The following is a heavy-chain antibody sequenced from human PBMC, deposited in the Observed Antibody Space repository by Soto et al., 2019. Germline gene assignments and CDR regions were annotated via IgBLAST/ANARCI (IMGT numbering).Heavy chain of an antibody. D-gene: IGHD1-1*01. V-gene: IGHV1-18*01. CDR2: ISAHNGNT. CDR3: ARGRYGDY. J-gene: IGHJ4*02. Sequence: QVHLVQSGAEVKKPGASVKVSWKGSGYALTTYGITWVRQAPGQGLEWIGWISAHNGNTNYAQKLQGRVTVTRDTSTSTAYMELRSLRSDDTAVYYCARGRYGDYWGQGALVTVSS. CDR1: GYALTTYG.